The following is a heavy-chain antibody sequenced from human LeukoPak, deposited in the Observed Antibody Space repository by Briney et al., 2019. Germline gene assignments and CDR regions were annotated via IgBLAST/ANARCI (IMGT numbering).Heavy chain of an antibody. CDR2: ISSSSSYI. CDR1: GFTFSSHS. J-gene: IGHJ3*02. CDR3: AIMAYYDILTGLNDAFDI. D-gene: IGHD3-9*01. V-gene: IGHV3-21*01. Sequence: GESLRLSCAASGFTFSSHSMNWVRQAPGKGLEWVSSISSSSSYIYYADSVKGRFTISRDNAKNSLYLQMNSLRAEDTAVYYCAIMAYYDILTGLNDAFDIWGQGTMVTVSS.